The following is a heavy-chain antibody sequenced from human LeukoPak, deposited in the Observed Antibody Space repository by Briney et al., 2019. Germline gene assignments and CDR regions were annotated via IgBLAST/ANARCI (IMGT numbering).Heavy chain of an antibody. CDR2: IYYSGGT. Sequence: PSETLSLTCTVSGGSISSYYWSWIRQPPGKGLEWIGYIYYSGGTNYNPSLKSRVTISVDTSKNQFSLKLSSVTAADTAVYYCARVRRYCTNGVCPTGFDPWGQGTLVTVSS. CDR3: ARVRRYCTNGVCPTGFDP. J-gene: IGHJ5*02. D-gene: IGHD2-8*01. V-gene: IGHV4-59*01. CDR1: GGSISSYY.